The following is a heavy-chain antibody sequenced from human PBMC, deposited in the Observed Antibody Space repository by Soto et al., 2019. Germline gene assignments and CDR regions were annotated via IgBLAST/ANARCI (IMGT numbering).Heavy chain of an antibody. CDR1: GFTFSSYG. CDR3: ARDRYSSGYNLDY. D-gene: IGHD6-19*01. J-gene: IGHJ4*02. V-gene: IGHV3-33*01. CDR2: RWYDGSNK. Sequence: QVQLVESGGGVVQPGRSLRLSCAASGFTFSSYGMHWVRQAPGKGLEWVAVRWYDGSNKYYADSVKGRFTISRDNSKNTLYLQMNSLRAEDTAVYYCARDRYSSGYNLDYWGQGTLVTVSS.